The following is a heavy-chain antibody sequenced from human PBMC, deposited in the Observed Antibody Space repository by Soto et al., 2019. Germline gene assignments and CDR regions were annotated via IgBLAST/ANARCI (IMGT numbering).Heavy chain of an antibody. CDR2: ISYDGSNK. D-gene: IGHD3-3*01. CDR3: ARDSGVFWSGYYTGWFDP. Sequence: APGKGLEWVAVISYDGSNKYYADSVKGRFTISRDNSKNTLYLQMNSLRAEDTAVYYCARDSGVFWSGYYTGWFDPWGQGTLVTVSS. J-gene: IGHJ5*02. V-gene: IGHV3-30-3*01.